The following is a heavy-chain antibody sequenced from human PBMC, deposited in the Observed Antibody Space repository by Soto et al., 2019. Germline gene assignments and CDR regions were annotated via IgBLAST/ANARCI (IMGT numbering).Heavy chain of an antibody. Sequence: PGWSLRLSCAASGVSFSTSSMSWVRQPPGKGLEWVSAISPSASDTLYADSVKGRFTISRDNSQNTLFLQMTSLRADDTAVYYCAKGGYTFAYEWGQGALVTVSS. J-gene: IGHJ4*02. D-gene: IGHD5-18*01. CDR2: ISPSASDT. CDR3: AKGGYTFAYE. CDR1: GVSFSTSS. V-gene: IGHV3-23*01.